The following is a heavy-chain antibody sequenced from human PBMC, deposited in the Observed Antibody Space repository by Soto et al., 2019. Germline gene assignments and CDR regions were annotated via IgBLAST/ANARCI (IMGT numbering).Heavy chain of an antibody. CDR1: GFNFSNYD. J-gene: IGHJ4*01. CDR2: LGTTGDP. D-gene: IGHD6-19*01. V-gene: IGHV3-13*05. Sequence: LRLSCAASGFNFSNYDMHWVRPHPGPGLAWVSALGTTGDPYYPGSVKGRFTISRDNAKNSLYLQMNSLTVEDTGVYFCGRGSSGWYSEVDFWGHGTLVTVSS. CDR3: GRGSSGWYSEVDF.